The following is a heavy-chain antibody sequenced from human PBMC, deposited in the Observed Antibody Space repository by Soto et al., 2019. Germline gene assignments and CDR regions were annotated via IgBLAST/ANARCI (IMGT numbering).Heavy chain of an antibody. CDR3: ARDSYYAGDYYYYGMDV. V-gene: IGHV3-33*01. Sequence: GGSLRLSCAASGFTFSSYGMHWVRQAPGKGLEWVAVIWYDGSNKYYADSVKGRFTISRDNSKNTLYLQMNSLRAEDTAVYYCARDSYYAGDYYYYGMDVWGQGTTVTVSS. J-gene: IGHJ6*02. CDR2: IWYDGSNK. D-gene: IGHD3-10*01. CDR1: GFTFSSYG.